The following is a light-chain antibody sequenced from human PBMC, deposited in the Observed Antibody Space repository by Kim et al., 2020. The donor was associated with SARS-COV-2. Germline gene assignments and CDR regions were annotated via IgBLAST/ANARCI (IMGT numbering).Light chain of an antibody. CDR1: NIGSKS. V-gene: IGLV3-21*04. J-gene: IGLJ1*01. CDR3: QLWDSSSDYV. Sequence: SYELTQPPSVSVAPGKTARITCGGNNIGSKSVHWYQQKPGQAPVLVIYYDSDRTSGIPERFSGSNSGNTATLTISRVEAGDEADYYCQLWDSSSDYVIGTGTKVTVL. CDR2: YDS.